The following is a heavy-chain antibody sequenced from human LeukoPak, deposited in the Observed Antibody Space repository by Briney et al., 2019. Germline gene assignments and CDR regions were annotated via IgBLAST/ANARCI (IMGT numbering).Heavy chain of an antibody. CDR2: IKQDGSEK. J-gene: IGHJ3*02. D-gene: IGHD2-2*02. Sequence: GGSLRLSCAASGFTFSSYWMLWVRQAPGKGLEWVASIKQDGSEKYYVDSMKGRFTISRDNAKNSLYLQMNSLRAEDTAVYYCAKGDQLQYMEIDAFDIWGQGTMVTVSS. V-gene: IGHV3-7*01. CDR3: AKGDQLQYMEIDAFDI. CDR1: GFTFSSYW.